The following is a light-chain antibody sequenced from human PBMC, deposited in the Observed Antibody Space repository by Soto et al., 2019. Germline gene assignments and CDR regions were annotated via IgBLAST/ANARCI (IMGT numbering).Light chain of an antibody. CDR2: DAC. J-gene: IGKJ3*01. Sequence: EIVLTQSPGTLSLSPGERATLSCRASQSVSNTYLAWYQQRPGQAPRLLIYDACLRATGIPDRFSGSGYGTDFTLAISRLEPEDFAVYSCQHDGMSPDLFTVGPGTKVDI. CDR1: QSVSNTY. V-gene: IGKV3-20*01. CDR3: QHDGMSPDLFT.